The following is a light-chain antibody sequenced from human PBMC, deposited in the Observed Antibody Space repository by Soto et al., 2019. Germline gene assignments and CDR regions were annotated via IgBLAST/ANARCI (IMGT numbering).Light chain of an antibody. CDR1: QSVSSN. J-gene: IGKJ4*01. V-gene: IGKV3-15*01. Sequence: EIVMTQSPATLSVYPGERATLSCRASQSVSSNLAWYQQKPGQAPSLLIYGASTRATGIPARFSGSGSGTEFTRTISSLQSEDFGVYYCQQYNNWLPLTFGGGTKVQIK. CDR2: GAS. CDR3: QQYNNWLPLT.